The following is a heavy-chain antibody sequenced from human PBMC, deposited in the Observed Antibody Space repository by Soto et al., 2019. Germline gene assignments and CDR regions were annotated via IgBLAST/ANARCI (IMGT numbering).Heavy chain of an antibody. CDR3: AKGSLVVAAKFDS. D-gene: IGHD2-15*01. CDR2: ISSSGYST. Sequence: EVQLLESGGDLVQPGVSRRLSCAASGFTFNNYAMSWVRQAPGKGLEWVAAISSSGYSTYYADSVKGRFTITRDNSKNTVYLQMNLLREEDTAVDYCAKGSLVVAAKFDSWGQGALVTVSS. CDR1: GFTFNNYA. J-gene: IGHJ4*02. V-gene: IGHV3-23*01.